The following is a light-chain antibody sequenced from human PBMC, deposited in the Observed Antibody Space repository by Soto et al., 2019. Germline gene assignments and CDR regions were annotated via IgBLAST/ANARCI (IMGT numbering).Light chain of an antibody. CDR2: GNS. V-gene: IGLV1-40*02. CDR1: SSNIGAGYD. CDR3: QSYDSRLRV. J-gene: IGLJ1*01. Sequence: QSVVPQPPSLSGATCHRFTISCTGSSSNIGAGYDVHWYQQLPGTAPKLLIYGNSNRPSGVPDRFSGSKSGTSASLAITGLQAEDEADYYCQSYDSRLRVFGTGTKVTVL.